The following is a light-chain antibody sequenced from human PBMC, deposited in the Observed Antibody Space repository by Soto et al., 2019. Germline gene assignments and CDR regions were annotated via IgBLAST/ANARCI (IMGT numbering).Light chain of an antibody. CDR3: QQYGSSGT. Sequence: EIVLTQSPGTLSLSPGEGATLSCRASQSVSNNYLAWYQQKPGQAPRLLIYGASNRATGIPDRFSGSGSGTDFTLTISRLQPEDFAVYYCQQYGSSGTFGPGTKVDIK. CDR2: GAS. CDR1: QSVSNNY. J-gene: IGKJ1*01. V-gene: IGKV3-20*01.